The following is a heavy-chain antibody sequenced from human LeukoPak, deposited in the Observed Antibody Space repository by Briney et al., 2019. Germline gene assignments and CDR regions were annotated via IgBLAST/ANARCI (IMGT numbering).Heavy chain of an antibody. Sequence: GRSLRLSCAASGFSFSSYAMHCVRQAPGKGLEWVAAIPNDGSKTYYADSVKGRFTISRDNSKNTLYLQMNSLRAEDTAVYYCANERGYNYGYSFDYWGQGTLVTVSS. J-gene: IGHJ4*02. CDR3: ANERGYNYGYSFDY. V-gene: IGHV3-30-3*02. CDR1: GFSFSSYA. D-gene: IGHD5-18*01. CDR2: IPNDGSKT.